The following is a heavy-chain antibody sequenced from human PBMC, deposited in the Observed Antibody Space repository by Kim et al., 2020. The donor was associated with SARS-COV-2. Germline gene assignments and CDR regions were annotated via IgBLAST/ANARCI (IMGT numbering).Heavy chain of an antibody. D-gene: IGHD6-19*01. CDR3: AKDRDNSCWYFFAFDI. CDR2: ISSSGDST. V-gene: IGHV3-23*01. J-gene: IGHJ3*02. Sequence: GGSLRLSCAASGFTFSTYAMSWVRQAPGKGLDWVSAISSSGDSTYYADSVKGRFTLSRDNSKNTLYLQMNSLRAEDTAVYYCAKDRDNSCWYFFAFDIWGQGAMVTVSS. CDR1: GFTFSTYA.